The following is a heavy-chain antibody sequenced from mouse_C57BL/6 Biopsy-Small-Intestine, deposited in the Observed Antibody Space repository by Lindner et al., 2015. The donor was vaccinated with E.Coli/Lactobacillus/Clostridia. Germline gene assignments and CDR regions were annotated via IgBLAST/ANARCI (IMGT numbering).Heavy chain of an antibody. V-gene: IGHV1-81*01. D-gene: IGHD1-1*01. CDR1: GYIFTSYG. J-gene: IGHJ4*01. CDR2: IYPRSGNI. CDR3: ARRYPYAMDY. Sequence: VQLQESGAELARPGASVKLSCKASGYIFTSYGISWVKQRTGQGLEWIGEIYPRSGNIYYNEKFKDKATLTADKSSSTAYMELRSLTSEDSAVYFCARRYPYAMDYWGQGTSVTVSS.